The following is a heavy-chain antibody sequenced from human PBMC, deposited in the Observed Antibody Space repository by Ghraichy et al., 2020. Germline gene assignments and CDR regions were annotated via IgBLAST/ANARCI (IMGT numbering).Heavy chain of an antibody. CDR1: GFTFSDYS. D-gene: IGHD5-12*01. CDR2: ITISSPYI. J-gene: IGHJ6*03. V-gene: IGHV3-21*01. CDR3: ARYLTYSGSWGFYTDV. Sequence: GGSLRLSCAASGFTFSDYSMSWVRQAPGKGLEWVSSITISSPYIFYADSVKGRFTISRDNARNSLYLQMNSLRAEDTAVYYCARYLTYSGSWGFYTDVWG.